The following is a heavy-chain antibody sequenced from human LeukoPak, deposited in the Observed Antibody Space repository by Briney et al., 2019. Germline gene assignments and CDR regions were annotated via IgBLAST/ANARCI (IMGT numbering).Heavy chain of an antibody. V-gene: IGHV1-46*01. CDR3: ARDSSLATITYAFDI. J-gene: IGHJ3*02. D-gene: IGHD5-12*01. Sequence: RASVKVSCKASGYTFTSYYMHWVRQAPGQGLEWMGIINPSGGSTSYAQKFQGRVTMTRDTSTSTVYMKLSSLRSEDTAVYYCARDSSLATITYAFDIWGQGTMVTVSS. CDR2: INPSGGST. CDR1: GYTFTSYY.